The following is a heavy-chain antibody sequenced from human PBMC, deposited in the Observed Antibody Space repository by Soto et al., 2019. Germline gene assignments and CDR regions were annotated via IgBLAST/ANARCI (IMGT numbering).Heavy chain of an antibody. CDR2: MYYGGST. Sequence: QLQLQESGPGLVKPSETLALTCTFSGGSIMGSYWSWIRQPPGQGLEWIGYMYYGGSTKYNPSLRSRVTISIDTSKNQFSLNLTSLTAADTAVYYCAKKSDVLGWCDPWGQGTLVTVSS. V-gene: IGHV4-59*01. CDR1: GGSIMGSY. CDR3: AKKSDVLGWCDP. J-gene: IGHJ5*02. D-gene: IGHD3-10*02.